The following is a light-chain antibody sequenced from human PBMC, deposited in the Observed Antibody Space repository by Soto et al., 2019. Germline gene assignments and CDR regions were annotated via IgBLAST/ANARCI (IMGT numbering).Light chain of an antibody. J-gene: IGKJ5*01. Sequence: DIQMTQSPSTLSASVGDRVTITCRASQSISSWLAWYQQKPGKAPKLLIFDASSLESGTPSRFSGSGSGTEFTLTISSLQPDDFATYYCQQYHTSSITFGQGTRLEIK. CDR3: QQYHTSSIT. CDR1: QSISSW. V-gene: IGKV1-5*01. CDR2: DAS.